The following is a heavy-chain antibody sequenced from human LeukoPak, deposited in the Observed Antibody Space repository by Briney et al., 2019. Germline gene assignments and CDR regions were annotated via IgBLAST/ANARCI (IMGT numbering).Heavy chain of an antibody. CDR3: ARDSKTSSLADP. CDR2: INPSGGSA. V-gene: IGHV1-46*01. Sequence: ASVTVSCKASGYTLTSYYIHWVRQAPGQGLEWMGIINPSGGSASYAQKFEGRVTMTRDTSTSTVYMELSSLRAEDTAVYYCARDSKTSSLADPWGQGTLVTVSS. CDR1: GYTLTSYY. J-gene: IGHJ5*02. D-gene: IGHD2-2*01.